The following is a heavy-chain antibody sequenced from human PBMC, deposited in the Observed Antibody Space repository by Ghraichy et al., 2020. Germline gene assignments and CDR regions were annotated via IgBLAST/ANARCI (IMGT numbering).Heavy chain of an antibody. CDR3: AKDLGPDHSFDF. CDR1: GFTFSSYG. CDR2: ISYDRRQT. J-gene: IGHJ4*02. V-gene: IGHV3-30*18. Sequence: GESLNISCAASGFTFSSYGMHWVRQAPGKGLEWVAVISYDRRQTYYAGSVKGRFTISRDNSKNTLYLQMNSLRAEDTALYYCAKDLGPDHSFDFWGQGTLVTVSS.